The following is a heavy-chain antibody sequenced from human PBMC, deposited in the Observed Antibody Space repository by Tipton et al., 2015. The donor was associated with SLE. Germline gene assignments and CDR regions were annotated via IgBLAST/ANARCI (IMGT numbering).Heavy chain of an antibody. J-gene: IGHJ6*02. CDR3: ASQPYYDFWSGYYKGYYYYGMDV. Sequence: GSLRLSCAASGFTFSSYWMHWVRQAPGKGLEWVANIKQDGSEKYYVDSVKGRFTISRDNAKNSLYLQMNSLRAEDTAVYYCASQPYYDFWSGYYKGYYYYGMDVWGQGTTVTVSS. V-gene: IGHV3-7*01. D-gene: IGHD3-3*01. CDR1: GFTFSSYW. CDR2: IKQDGSEK.